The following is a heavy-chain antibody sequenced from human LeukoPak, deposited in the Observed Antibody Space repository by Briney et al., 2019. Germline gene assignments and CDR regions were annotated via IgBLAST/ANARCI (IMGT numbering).Heavy chain of an antibody. J-gene: IGHJ4*02. Sequence: GGSLRLPCAASGFTFSSYAMHWVRQAPGKGLEWVAAIAFDDTDRYYIDSVKGRFTISRDDSKNTLYLHMTSLRAEDTAVYYCTNSDDYGDYWGQGTLVTVSS. V-gene: IGHV3-30*04. CDR3: TNSDDYGDY. CDR1: GFTFSSYA. CDR2: IAFDDTDR.